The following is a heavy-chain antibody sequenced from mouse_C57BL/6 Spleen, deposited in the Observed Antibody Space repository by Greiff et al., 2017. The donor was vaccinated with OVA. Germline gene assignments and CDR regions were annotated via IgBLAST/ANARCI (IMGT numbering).Heavy chain of an antibody. J-gene: IGHJ4*01. V-gene: IGHV2-6-1*01. CDR1: GFSLTSYG. CDR2: IWSDGST. D-gene: IGHD1-1*01. Sequence: VQLQQSGPGLVAPSQSLSITCTVSGFSLTSYGVHWVRQPPGKGLEWLVVIWSDGSTTYNSALKSRLSISKDNSKSQVFLKMNSLQTDDTAMYYCARHSGSSFYYAMDYWGQGTSVTVSS. CDR3: ARHSGSSFYYAMDY.